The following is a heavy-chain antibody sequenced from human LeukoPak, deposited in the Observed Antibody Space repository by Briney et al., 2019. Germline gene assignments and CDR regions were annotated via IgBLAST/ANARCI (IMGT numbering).Heavy chain of an antibody. CDR1: GFTVSGNY. V-gene: IGHV3-66*01. CDR3: AKDRGNSREFDY. D-gene: IGHD1/OR15-1a*01. Sequence: GGSLRLSCTASGFTVSGNYMMWVRQAPGKGLEWVSVIYTGGTTYYADSVKGRFTISRDNSKNTLYLQMNSLRAEDTAVYYCAKDRGNSREFDYWGQGTLVTVSS. J-gene: IGHJ4*02. CDR2: IYTGGTT.